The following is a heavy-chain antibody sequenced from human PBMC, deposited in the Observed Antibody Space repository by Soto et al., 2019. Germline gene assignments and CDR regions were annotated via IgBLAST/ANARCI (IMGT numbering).Heavy chain of an antibody. CDR3: ARQGGYCSGGSCSGAFDI. Sequence: ASVKVSCKASGGTFSSYAISWVRQAPGQGLEWMGGIIPIFGTANYAQKFQGRATITADESTSTAYMELSSLRSEDTAVYYCARQGGYCSGGSCSGAFDIWGQGTMVTVSS. J-gene: IGHJ3*02. CDR2: IIPIFGTA. D-gene: IGHD2-15*01. V-gene: IGHV1-69*13. CDR1: GGTFSSYA.